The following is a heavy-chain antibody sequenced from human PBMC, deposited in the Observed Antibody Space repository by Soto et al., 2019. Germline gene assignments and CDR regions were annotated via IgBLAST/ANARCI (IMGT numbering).Heavy chain of an antibody. Sequence: SPGLFRGASGFTFSSYWMHWVRQTPGKGLGWVSRINSDGSSTSYADSVKGRFTISRDNAKNTLYLQMNSLRAEDTAVYYCVRTSLVVAAATREDYWGQGTLVTVSS. D-gene: IGHD2-15*01. CDR3: VRTSLVVAAATREDY. CDR1: GFTFSSYW. V-gene: IGHV3-74*01. J-gene: IGHJ4*02. CDR2: INSDGSST.